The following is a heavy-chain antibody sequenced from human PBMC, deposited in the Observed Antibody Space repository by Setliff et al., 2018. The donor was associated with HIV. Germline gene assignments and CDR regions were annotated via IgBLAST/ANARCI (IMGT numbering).Heavy chain of an antibody. J-gene: IGHJ4*02. Sequence: ASVKVSCKSSGYTFTAYYLHWVRQAPGQGLEWMGWINPNSGDTAYAQKFQGRVTMTRVTSISTAYMELTRLTSDDTAVHYCARVTVSGRGLHFWGQGTLVTVSS. CDR1: GYTFTAYY. CDR2: INPNSGDT. CDR3: ARVTVSGRGLHF. D-gene: IGHD4-4*01. V-gene: IGHV1-2*02.